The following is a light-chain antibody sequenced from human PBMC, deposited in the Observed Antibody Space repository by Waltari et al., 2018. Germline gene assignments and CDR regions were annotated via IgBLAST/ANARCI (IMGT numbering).Light chain of an antibody. CDR2: QDS. V-gene: IGLV3-1*01. J-gene: IGLJ3*02. Sequence: SYVLTQPPSVSVSPGQTATIFCSGHELGDRYISWYQQRAGQSPVLVIYQDSKRPSGIPERFSGSNSENTATLTVSGAQPVDEADYFCQTWDRNKWVFGGGTKLTVL. CDR1: ELGDRY. CDR3: QTWDRNKWV.